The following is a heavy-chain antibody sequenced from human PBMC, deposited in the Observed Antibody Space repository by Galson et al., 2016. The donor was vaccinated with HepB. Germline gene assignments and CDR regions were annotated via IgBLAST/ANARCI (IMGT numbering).Heavy chain of an antibody. CDR1: GFPFSKYW. V-gene: IGHV3-74*01. Sequence: SLRLSCAASGFPFSKYWMHWVRQAPGKGLVWVPRINTDGSSTTYADSVKGRFTISRDNAKNTLCLQMNSLRAEDTALYYCTRVHREGIAAAGLQIWGQGTLVTVSS. J-gene: IGHJ4*02. CDR3: TRVHREGIAAAGLQI. D-gene: IGHD6-13*01. CDR2: INTDGSST.